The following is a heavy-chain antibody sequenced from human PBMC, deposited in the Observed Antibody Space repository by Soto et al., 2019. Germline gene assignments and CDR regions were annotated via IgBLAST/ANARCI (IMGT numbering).Heavy chain of an antibody. J-gene: IGHJ4*02. Sequence: GGSLRLSCAASGFTVSSNYMSWVRQAPGKGLEWVSVIYSGGSTYYADSVKGRFTISRDNSKNTLYLQMNSLRAEDTAVYYCARSTGIAEPSFDYWGQGTLVTVSS. D-gene: IGHD6-13*01. CDR3: ARSTGIAEPSFDY. CDR2: IYSGGST. CDR1: GFTVSSNY. V-gene: IGHV3-66*01.